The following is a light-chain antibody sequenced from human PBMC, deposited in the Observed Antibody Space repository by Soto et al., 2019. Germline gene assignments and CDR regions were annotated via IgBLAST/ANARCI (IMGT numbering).Light chain of an antibody. Sequence: QSALTQPRSVSGSPGQSVTISCTGTSNGVGGFTFVSWYQQHPGKVPKLLIYDVAKRPSGVPDRFSGSKSGNTASLTISGLQADDEADYYCCSYAGSYTVFGGGTQLTVL. J-gene: IGLJ2*01. CDR1: SNGVGGFTF. CDR2: DVA. V-gene: IGLV2-11*01. CDR3: CSYAGSYTV.